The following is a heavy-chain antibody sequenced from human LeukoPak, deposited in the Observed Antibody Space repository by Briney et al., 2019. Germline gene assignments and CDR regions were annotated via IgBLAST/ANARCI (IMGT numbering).Heavy chain of an antibody. Sequence: ASVKVSCKASGYTFTGYYMHWVRQAPGQGLEWMGWINPNSGGTNYAQKFQGRVTMTRDTSISTAYMELRTLRSDDTAVYYCARADTVRLGELSHFDYWGQGTLVTVSS. CDR3: ARADTVRLGELSHFDY. J-gene: IGHJ4*02. V-gene: IGHV1-2*02. CDR1: GYTFTGYY. CDR2: INPNSGGT. D-gene: IGHD3-16*02.